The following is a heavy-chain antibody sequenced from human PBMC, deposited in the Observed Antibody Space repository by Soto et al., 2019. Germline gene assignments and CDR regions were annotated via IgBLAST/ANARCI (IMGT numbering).Heavy chain of an antibody. J-gene: IGHJ5*02. D-gene: IGHD3-10*01. CDR2: IWYDGSNK. V-gene: IGHV3-33*01. CDR3: ARDGGLLWFGVFDP. CDR1: GFTFSSYG. Sequence: QVQLVESGGGVVQPGRSLRLSCAASGFTFSSYGMHWVRQAPGKGLEWVAVIWYDGSNKYYADYVKGRFTISRDNSKNTLYLQMNSLRAEDTAVYYCARDGGLLWFGVFDPWGQGTLVTVSS.